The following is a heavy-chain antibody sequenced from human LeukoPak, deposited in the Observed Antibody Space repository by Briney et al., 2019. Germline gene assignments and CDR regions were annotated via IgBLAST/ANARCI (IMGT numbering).Heavy chain of an antibody. CDR1: GYTFTSYG. J-gene: IGHJ4*02. Sequence: ASVKVSCKAFGYTFTSYGISWVRQAPGQGLEWMGWISAYNGNTNYAQKFQGRVTMTTDTSTSTAYMELRSLRSDDTAVYYCAREDVGATGLDYWGQGTLVTVAS. CDR3: AREDVGATGLDY. D-gene: IGHD5-12*01. CDR2: ISAYNGNT. V-gene: IGHV1-18*01.